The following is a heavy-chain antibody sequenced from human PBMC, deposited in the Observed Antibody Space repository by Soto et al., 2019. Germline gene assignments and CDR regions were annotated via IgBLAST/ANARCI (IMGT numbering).Heavy chain of an antibody. J-gene: IGHJ4*02. V-gene: IGHV3-21*06. Sequence: EVQLVESGGGLVKPGGSLRLSCAASGFIFTRYSMNWVRQAPGKGLEWVSSISSTTTYIYYGDSMKGRFTISRDNAKISLYLEMNSLRAEDTAVYYCARESEDLTSNFDYLGQGTLVTVSS. CDR2: ISSTTTYI. CDR3: ARESEDLTSNFDY. CDR1: GFIFTRYS.